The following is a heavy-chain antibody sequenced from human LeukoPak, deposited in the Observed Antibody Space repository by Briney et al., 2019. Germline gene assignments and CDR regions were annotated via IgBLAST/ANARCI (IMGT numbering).Heavy chain of an antibody. J-gene: IGHJ4*02. CDR1: GFTFSSYA. CDR2: ISYDGSNK. D-gene: IGHD2-15*01. CDR3: ARAGGSKTTGIYYFDY. Sequence: GGSLRLSCAASGFTFSSYAMHWVRQAPGKGLEWVAVISYDGSNKYYADSVKGRFTISRDNSKNTLYLQMNSLRAEDTAVYYCARAGGSKTTGIYYFDYWGQGTLVTVSS. V-gene: IGHV3-30*04.